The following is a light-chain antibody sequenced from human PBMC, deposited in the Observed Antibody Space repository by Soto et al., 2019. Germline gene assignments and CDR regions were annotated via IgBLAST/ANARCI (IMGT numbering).Light chain of an antibody. J-gene: IGLJ2*01. V-gene: IGLV1-40*01. Sequence: QPVLTQAPSVPGAPGQRVTISCTGTSSNIGAGYDVHWYQQFPGTAPKLLIYGNNNRPSGVPDRFSASRSGATASLAITGLQAEDEADYYCQSYDISLSGSVVFGGGTKLTVL. CDR3: QSYDISLSGSVV. CDR2: GNN. CDR1: SSNIGAGYD.